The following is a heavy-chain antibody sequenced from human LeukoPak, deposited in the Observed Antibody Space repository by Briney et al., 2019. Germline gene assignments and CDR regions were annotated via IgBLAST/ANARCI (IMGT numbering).Heavy chain of an antibody. Sequence: PSQTLSLTCTVSGGSISSGSYYWSWIRQPAGKGLEWIGRIYTSGSTNYNPSLKSRVTISVDTSKNQFSLKLSSVTAADTAVYYCAGSRYQLLYDYWGQGTLVTVSS. D-gene: IGHD2-2*02. CDR2: IYTSGST. V-gene: IGHV4-61*02. CDR3: AGSRYQLLYDY. CDR1: GGSISSGSYY. J-gene: IGHJ4*02.